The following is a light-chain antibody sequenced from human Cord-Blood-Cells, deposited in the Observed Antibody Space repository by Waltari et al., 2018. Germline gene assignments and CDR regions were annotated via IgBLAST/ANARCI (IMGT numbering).Light chain of an antibody. CDR1: QSVLYSSNNKNY. V-gene: IGKV4-1*01. Sequence: DIVMTQSPDSLAVSLGERATNNCKSSQSVLYSSNNKNYLAWYQQKPGQPPKLLIYWASTRESGVPDRFSGSGSGTDFTLTISSLQAEDVAVYYCQQYYSTPFTFGPGTKVDIK. J-gene: IGKJ3*01. CDR2: WAS. CDR3: QQYYSTPFT.